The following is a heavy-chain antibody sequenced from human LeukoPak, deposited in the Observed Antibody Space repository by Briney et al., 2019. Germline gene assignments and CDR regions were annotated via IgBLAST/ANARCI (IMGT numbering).Heavy chain of an antibody. Sequence: SETLSLTCTVSGGSIRSSSYYWGWIRQPPGKGLEWIESGYYSGSTYYNPSLKSRVTISVDTSKNQFSLKLRSVTAADTAVYYCARSIAAADVFDIWGQGTMVTVSS. CDR1: GGSIRSSSYY. D-gene: IGHD6-13*01. CDR2: GYYSGST. CDR3: ARSIAAADVFDI. V-gene: IGHV4-39*07. J-gene: IGHJ3*02.